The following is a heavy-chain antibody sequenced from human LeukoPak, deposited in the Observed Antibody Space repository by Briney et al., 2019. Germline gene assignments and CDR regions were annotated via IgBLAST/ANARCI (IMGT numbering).Heavy chain of an antibody. CDR1: GFTFSSNA. CDR3: AKDRPQYCSSVSCYVFDY. Sequence: GGSLRLSCAASGFTFSSNAMSWVRQAPGKGLERVSAMSGSGGSTYYADSVKGRFTISRDNSKNTLYLQMNSLRAEDTALYYCAKDRPQYCSSVSCYVFDYWGQGTLVTVSS. D-gene: IGHD2-2*01. J-gene: IGHJ4*02. V-gene: IGHV3-23*01. CDR2: MSGSGGST.